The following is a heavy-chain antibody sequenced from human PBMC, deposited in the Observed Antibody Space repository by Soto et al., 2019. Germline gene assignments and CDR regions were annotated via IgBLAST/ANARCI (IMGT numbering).Heavy chain of an antibody. CDR2: INPKSRGT. Sequence: ASVKVSCKASGYTFTDYFIHWVRQAPGQGFEWMGWINPKSRGTNYAQKFQGRVTMTRDTSNSTAYMELRGLTSDDTAVYYCARVTLKAGNWFDPWGQGTQVTVSS. J-gene: IGHJ5*02. CDR1: GYTFTDYF. V-gene: IGHV1-2*02. CDR3: ARVTLKAGNWFDP.